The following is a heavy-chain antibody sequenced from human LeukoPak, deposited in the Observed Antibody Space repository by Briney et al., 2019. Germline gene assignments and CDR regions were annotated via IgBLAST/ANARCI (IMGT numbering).Heavy chain of an antibody. CDR2: VFQSGNT. V-gene: IGHV4-59*01. Sequence: PSETLSLTCTVSGGSISNYYWSWIRQPPGKGLEWIGYVFQSGNTNYNPSLKSRVTISVDTSKNHFSLNLSSVSAADTAVHYCARERYYYDSSGYYGYFDYWGQGTLVTVSS. CDR1: GGSISNYY. D-gene: IGHD3-22*01. CDR3: ARERYYYDSSGYYGYFDY. J-gene: IGHJ4*02.